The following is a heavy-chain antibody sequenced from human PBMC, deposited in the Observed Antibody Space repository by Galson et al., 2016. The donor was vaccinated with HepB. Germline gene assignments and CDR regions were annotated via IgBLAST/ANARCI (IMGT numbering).Heavy chain of an antibody. CDR1: GFSFSDYA. V-gene: IGHV3-64*01. J-gene: IGHJ6*02. D-gene: IGHD3-3*01. CDR3: VRGGITIFGVVTVSSWYGVDV. Sequence: SLRLSCAASGFSFSDYAFHWVRQAPGKGLEYVSAISANGGITYYASSVEGRFTISRDSSKNTLDLQMGSLRTEDMAVNYCVRGGITIFGVVTVSSWYGVDVWGPGTTVIVSS. CDR2: ISANGGIT.